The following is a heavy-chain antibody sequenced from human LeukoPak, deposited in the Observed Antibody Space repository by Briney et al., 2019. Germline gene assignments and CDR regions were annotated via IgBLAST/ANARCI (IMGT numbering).Heavy chain of an antibody. D-gene: IGHD2/OR15-2a*01. CDR3: AKGCRAPQYHYYGMDV. Sequence: GGSLRLSCAASGFTFSSYEMSWVRQAPGKGLEWVSYISSGSNTTYYADSVKGRFTISRDNSKNTLYLQMNSLRAEDTAVYYCAKGCRAPQYHYYGMDVWGQGTTVTVSS. J-gene: IGHJ6*02. V-gene: IGHV3-48*03. CDR1: GFTFSSYE. CDR2: ISSGSNTT.